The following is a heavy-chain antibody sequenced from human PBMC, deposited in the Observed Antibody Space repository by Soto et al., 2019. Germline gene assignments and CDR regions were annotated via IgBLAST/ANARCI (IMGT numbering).Heavy chain of an antibody. V-gene: IGHV1-69*13. D-gene: IGHD1-20*01. CDR1: GGTFSSYA. Sequence: ASVKVSCKASGGTFSSYAISWVRQAPGQGLEWMGGIIPIFGTANYAQKFQGRVTITADESTSTAYMELSSLRSDDTAVYYCSRDRGITGSSAPFDYWGQGTLVTVSS. CDR2: IIPIFGTA. J-gene: IGHJ4*02. CDR3: SRDRGITGSSAPFDY.